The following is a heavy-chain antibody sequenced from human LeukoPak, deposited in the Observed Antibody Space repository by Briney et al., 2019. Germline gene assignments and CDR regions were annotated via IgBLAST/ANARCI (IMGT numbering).Heavy chain of an antibody. CDR3: ARDAPVDYDILTGYYNVIDWFDP. J-gene: IGHJ5*02. CDR2: IYSSGSA. Sequence: SETLSLTCAVSGASIRSSSNSWSWFRQPPGKGLEWIGDIYSSGSASYNPSLQSRLLISIDTSKNHFSLELSSVTAADTAVYYCARDAPVDYDILTGYYNVIDWFDPWGQGTLVTVSS. D-gene: IGHD3-9*01. CDR1: GASIRSSSNS. V-gene: IGHV4-30-4*07.